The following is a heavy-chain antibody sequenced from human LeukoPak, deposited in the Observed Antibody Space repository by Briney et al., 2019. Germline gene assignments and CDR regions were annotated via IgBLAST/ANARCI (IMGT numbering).Heavy chain of an antibody. D-gene: IGHD2-15*01. V-gene: IGHV3-48*03. CDR3: ARGSGYVLDY. CDR1: GFSCSAFE. CDR2: ISTGGRTI. Sequence: PGGSLRLSCAASGFSCSAFEMNWVRQAPGKGLEWISHISTGGRTIYYADSVKGRFTISRDNAKNSLYLQMNNLRGEDTGVYYCARGSGYVLDYWTQGTLVTVSS. J-gene: IGHJ4*02.